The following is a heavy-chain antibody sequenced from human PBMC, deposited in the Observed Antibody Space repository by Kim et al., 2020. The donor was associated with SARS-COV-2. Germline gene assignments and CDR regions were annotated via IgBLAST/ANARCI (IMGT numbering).Heavy chain of an antibody. CDR1: GGSISSSSYY. CDR2: IYYSGST. D-gene: IGHD3-22*01. V-gene: IGHV4-39*01. J-gene: IGHJ2*01. CDR3: ARHPSITMIVIAWYFDL. Sequence: SETLSLTCTVSGGSISSSSYYWGWIRQPPGKGLEWMGSIYYSGSTYYNPSLKSRVTISVDTSKNQFSLKLSSVTAADTAVYYCARHPSITMIVIAWYFDLWGRGTLVTVSS.